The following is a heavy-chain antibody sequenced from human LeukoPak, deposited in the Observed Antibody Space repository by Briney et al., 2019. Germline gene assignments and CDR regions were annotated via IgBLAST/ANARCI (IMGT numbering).Heavy chain of an antibody. V-gene: IGHV1-69*04. CDR1: GGTFSSYA. Sequence: SVKVSCKASGGTFSSYAISWVRQAPGQGLEWMGRIIPILGIANYAQKFQGRVTITADKSTSTAYMELSSLRSEDTAVYYCARRIKTATIERSFDYWGQGTLVTVSS. CDR2: IIPILGIA. CDR3: ARRIKTATIERSFDY. D-gene: IGHD5-24*01. J-gene: IGHJ4*02.